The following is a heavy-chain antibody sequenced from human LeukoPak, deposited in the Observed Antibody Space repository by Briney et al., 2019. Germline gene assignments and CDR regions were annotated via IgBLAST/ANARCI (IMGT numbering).Heavy chain of an antibody. J-gene: IGHJ4*02. V-gene: IGHV3-23*01. CDR1: GFTFSSYA. CDR3: AKDLSHCGGDCYSPFDY. CDR2: ISGSGGST. Sequence: GGSLRLSCAASGFTFSSYAMSWVRRAPGKGLEWVSAISGSGGSTYYADSVKGRFTISRDNSKNTLYLQMNSLRAEDTAVYYCAKDLSHCGGDCYSPFDYWGQGTLVTVSS. D-gene: IGHD2-21*02.